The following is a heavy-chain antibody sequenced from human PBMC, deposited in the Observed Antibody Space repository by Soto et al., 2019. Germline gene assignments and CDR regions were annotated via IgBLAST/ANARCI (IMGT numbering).Heavy chain of an antibody. CDR1: GGTFSSYA. D-gene: IGHD6-19*01. J-gene: IGHJ3*02. Sequence: QVQMVQSGAEVKKPGSSVKVYCKASGGTFSSYAISWVRQAPGQGLEWMGGIIPIFGTANYAQKFQGRVTITADESTSTAYIELSSLRSEDTAVYYCARPKQWLVNYRAFDIWGQGTMVPVSS. CDR3: ARPKQWLVNYRAFDI. CDR2: IIPIFGTA. V-gene: IGHV1-69*01.